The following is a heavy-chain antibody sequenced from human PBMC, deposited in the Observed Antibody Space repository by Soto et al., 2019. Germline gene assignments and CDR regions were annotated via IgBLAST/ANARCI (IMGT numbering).Heavy chain of an antibody. D-gene: IGHD3-10*01. CDR2: IWYDGSNK. V-gene: IGHV3-33*01. Sequence: GGPLRLSCAASGFTFSSYGMHWVRQAPGKAMEWVAVIWYDGSNKYYADSVKGRFTISRDNSKNTLYLQMNSLRAKDTAVYYCARAPYSFYGSGSLYYYYYGMDVWGQGTTVTVSS. J-gene: IGHJ6*02. CDR3: ARAPYSFYGSGSLYYYYYGMDV. CDR1: GFTFSSYG.